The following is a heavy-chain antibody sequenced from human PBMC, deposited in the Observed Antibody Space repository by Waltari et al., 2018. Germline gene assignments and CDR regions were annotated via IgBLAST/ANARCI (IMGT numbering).Heavy chain of an antibody. J-gene: IGHJ4*02. V-gene: IGHV1-18*01. D-gene: IGHD2-8*01. CDR2: IAYTGDT. Sequence: QVQLVQSGAEMKRPGASVKVSCKTSGYIFNNYGINWVRQAPGQGVEWMGWIAYTGDTKSAQKFQDRLTMTTDTSTSTAYMELGSLESDDTAMYYCARIMTSNTDYWGQGTLVTVSS. CDR1: GYIFNNYG. CDR3: ARIMTSNTDY.